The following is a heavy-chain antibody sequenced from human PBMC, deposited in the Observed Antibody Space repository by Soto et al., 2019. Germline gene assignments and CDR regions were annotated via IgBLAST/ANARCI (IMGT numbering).Heavy chain of an antibody. CDR2: ISSSSSYI. D-gene: IGHD4-17*01. CDR3: ARDKGGYGDYVTPFCWFDP. J-gene: IGHJ5*02. V-gene: IGHV3-21*01. Sequence: GGSLRLSCAASGFTFSSYSMNWVRQAPRKGLEWVSSISSSSSYIYYADSLKGRFTISRDNAKNSLYLQMNSLRAEDTAVYYCARDKGGYGDYVTPFCWFDPWGQGTLVTVSS. CDR1: GFTFSSYS.